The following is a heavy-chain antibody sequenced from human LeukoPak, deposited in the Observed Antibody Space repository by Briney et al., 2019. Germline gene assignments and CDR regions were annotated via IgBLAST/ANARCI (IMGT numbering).Heavy chain of an antibody. CDR1: GGSISGYY. CDR2: IYYSGST. CDR3: ARSDSSGYFPIDY. V-gene: IGHV4-59*01. D-gene: IGHD3-22*01. Sequence: SETLSLTCSVSGGSISGYYWSWIRQPPGKGLEWIGYIYYSGSTNYNPSLKSRVTISVDTSKIQFSLKLNSVTAADTAVYYCARSDSSGYFPIDYWGQGTLVTVSS. J-gene: IGHJ4*02.